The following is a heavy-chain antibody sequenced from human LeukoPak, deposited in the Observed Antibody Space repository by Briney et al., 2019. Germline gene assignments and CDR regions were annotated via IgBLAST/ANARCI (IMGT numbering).Heavy chain of an antibody. Sequence: GASVKVSCKASGGTFSSYTISWVRQAPGQGLEWMGRIIPILGIANYAQKFQGRVTITADKSTSTAYMELSSLRSEDTAVYNCARDRYYDSSGLPGGYFDYWGQGTLVTVSS. CDR2: IIPILGIA. D-gene: IGHD3-22*01. V-gene: IGHV1-69*04. CDR3: ARDRYYDSSGLPGGYFDY. J-gene: IGHJ4*02. CDR1: GGTFSSYT.